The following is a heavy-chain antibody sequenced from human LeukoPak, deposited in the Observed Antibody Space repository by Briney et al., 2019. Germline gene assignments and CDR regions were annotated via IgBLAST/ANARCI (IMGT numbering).Heavy chain of an antibody. CDR2: ILGSGGGDTT. Sequence: PGGSLRLSCAASGSTFSSYWMSWVRQAPGKGLEWVSNILGSGGGDTTYYADSVQGRFTISRDNSKNTLFLQMYSLRAEDTPVYYCAKEEWLGKMNYFDSWGQGILVTVSS. CDR3: AKEEWLGKMNYFDS. V-gene: IGHV3-23*01. J-gene: IGHJ4*02. CDR1: GSTFSSYW. D-gene: IGHD3-3*01.